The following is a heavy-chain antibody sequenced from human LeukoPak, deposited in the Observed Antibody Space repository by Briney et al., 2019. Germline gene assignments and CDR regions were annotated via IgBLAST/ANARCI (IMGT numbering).Heavy chain of an antibody. Sequence: PGGSLRLSCAASGFTVSSNYMSWVRQAPGKGLEWVSVIYSGGSTYYADSVKGRFTVSRDTSKNTLYLQMNSLRAEDTAVYYCAKDVRQWITGGFDYWGQGTLVTVSS. J-gene: IGHJ4*02. CDR3: AKDVRQWITGGFDY. CDR1: GFTVSSNY. CDR2: IYSGGST. V-gene: IGHV3-53*01. D-gene: IGHD1-20*01.